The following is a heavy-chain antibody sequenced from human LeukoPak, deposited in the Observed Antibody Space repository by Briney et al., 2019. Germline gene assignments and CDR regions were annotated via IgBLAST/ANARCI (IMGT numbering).Heavy chain of an antibody. D-gene: IGHD3-22*01. CDR1: GGSFSGYY. V-gene: IGHV4-34*01. J-gene: IGHJ4*02. CDR2: INHSGST. CDR3: ARGDYYDRTI. Sequence: PSETLSLTCAVYGGSFSGYYWSWIRQPPGKGLEWIGEINHSGSTNYNPSLKSRVTISVDTSKNQFSLKLSSVTAADTAVYYCARGDYYDRTIWGQGTLVTVSS.